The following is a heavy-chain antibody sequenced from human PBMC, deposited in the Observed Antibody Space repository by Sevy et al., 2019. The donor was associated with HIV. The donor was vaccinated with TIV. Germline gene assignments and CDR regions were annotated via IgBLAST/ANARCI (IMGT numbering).Heavy chain of an antibody. CDR1: GFTFSSYN. J-gene: IGHJ4*02. Sequence: GGSLRLSCAASGFTFSSYNMNWVRQAPGKGLEWVSSISGLSNYIYYADSMKGRFTISRDNAKNSLNLQMNSLRAEDTAGYYCARGPPDGSYDYFDYWGQGTLVTVSS. CDR2: ISGLSNYI. V-gene: IGHV3-21*01. CDR3: ARGPPDGSYDYFDY. D-gene: IGHD3-10*01.